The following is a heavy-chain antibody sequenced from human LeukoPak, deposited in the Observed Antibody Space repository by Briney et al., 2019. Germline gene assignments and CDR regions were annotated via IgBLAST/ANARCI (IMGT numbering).Heavy chain of an antibody. CDR3: ARSAARPLDAFDT. Sequence: SETLSLTCTVSGGSISSYYWSWIRQPPGKGLEWIGYIYYSGSTNYNPSLKSRVTISVDTSKNQFSLKLSSVTAADTAVYYCARSAARPLDAFDTWGQGTMVTVSS. V-gene: IGHV4-59*08. CDR1: GGSISSYY. CDR2: IYYSGST. J-gene: IGHJ3*02. D-gene: IGHD6-6*01.